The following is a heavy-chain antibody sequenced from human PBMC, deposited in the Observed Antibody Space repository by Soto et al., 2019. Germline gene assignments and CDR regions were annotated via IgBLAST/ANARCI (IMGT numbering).Heavy chain of an antibody. D-gene: IGHD2-15*01. V-gene: IGHV4-59*08. CDR1: GGSISSYY. CDR2: IYYSGST. Sequence: SETLSLTCTVSGGSISSYYWSWIRQPPGKGLECIGYIYYSGSTNYNPSLKSRVTMSVDTSKSRFSLKLSSVTAADTAVYYCARVRGYCSGGSCYSGNWFDPWGQGTLVTVSS. J-gene: IGHJ5*02. CDR3: ARVRGYCSGGSCYSGNWFDP.